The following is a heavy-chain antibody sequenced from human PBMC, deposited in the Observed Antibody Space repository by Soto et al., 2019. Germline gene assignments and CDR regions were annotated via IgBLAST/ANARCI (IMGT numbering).Heavy chain of an antibody. CDR1: GFTFSSYA. D-gene: IGHD3-9*01. V-gene: IGHV3-23*01. J-gene: IGHJ6*02. CDR2: ISGSGGST. CDR3: ATYYDISYYGMDV. Sequence: GGSLRLSCAASGFTFSSYAMSWVRQAPGKGLEWVSAISGSGGSTYYADSAKGRFTISRDNSKNTLYLQMNSLRAEDTAVYYCATYYDISYYGMDVWGQGTTVTVSS.